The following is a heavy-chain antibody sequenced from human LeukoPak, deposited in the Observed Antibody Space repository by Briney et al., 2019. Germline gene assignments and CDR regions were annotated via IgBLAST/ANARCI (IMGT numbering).Heavy chain of an antibody. V-gene: IGHV3-23*01. D-gene: IGHD6-13*01. J-gene: IGHJ4*02. CDR3: AKDLRDRYSSSWYPDY. CDR1: GFTFSSYA. CDR2: ISGSGGST. Sequence: GGSLRLSCAASGFTFSSYAMSWVRQAPGKGLEWVSAISGSGGSTYYADSVKGRFTISRDNSKNTLYLQMNSLRAEDTAVYYCAKDLRDRYSSSWYPDYWGQGTLVTVSS.